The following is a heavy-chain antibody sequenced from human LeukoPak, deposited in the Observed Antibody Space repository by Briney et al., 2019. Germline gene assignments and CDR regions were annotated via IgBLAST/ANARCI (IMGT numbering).Heavy chain of an antibody. Sequence: PSETLSLTCTVSGGSISSYYWSWIRQPPGKGLEWIGYIYYSGSTNYNPSLKSRVTISVDTSKNQFSLKLSSVTAADTAVYYCARDQGNRGHSYGLQEGFDYWGQGTLVTVSS. CDR2: IYYSGST. V-gene: IGHV4-59*01. J-gene: IGHJ4*02. CDR1: GGSISSYY. D-gene: IGHD5-18*01. CDR3: ARDQGNRGHSYGLQEGFDY.